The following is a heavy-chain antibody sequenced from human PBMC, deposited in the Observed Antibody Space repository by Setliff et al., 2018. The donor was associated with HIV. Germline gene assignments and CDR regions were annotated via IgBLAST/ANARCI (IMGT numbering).Heavy chain of an antibody. V-gene: IGHV1-58*01. Sequence: SVKVSCKASGFSFTSSAVQWVRRARGQRLEWIGWIVVGSGKTNYAQKFQERVTITRDMSTSTAYMELSSLRSDDTAVYFCAAGEGVPDSWAFDYWGQGTLVTVPS. CDR1: GFSFTSSA. J-gene: IGHJ4*02. CDR2: IVVGSGKT. CDR3: AAGEGVPDSWAFDY. D-gene: IGHD1-26*01.